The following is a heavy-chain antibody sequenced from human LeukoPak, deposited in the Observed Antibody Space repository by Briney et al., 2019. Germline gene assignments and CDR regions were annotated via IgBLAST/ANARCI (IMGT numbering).Heavy chain of an antibody. D-gene: IGHD3-22*01. J-gene: IGHJ4*02. CDR1: GGSISGYY. CDR2: IYYSGST. V-gene: IGHV4-59*01. CDR3: ARGGDSSGYPDY. Sequence: PSETLSLTCAVSGGSISGYYWSWIRQPPGKGLEWIGYIYYSGSTNYNPSLKSRVTISVDTSKNQFSLKLSSVTAADTAVYYCARGGDSSGYPDYCGQGTLVTVSS.